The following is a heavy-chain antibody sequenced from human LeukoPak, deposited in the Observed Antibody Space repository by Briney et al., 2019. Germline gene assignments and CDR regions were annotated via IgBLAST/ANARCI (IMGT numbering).Heavy chain of an antibody. D-gene: IGHD2-15*01. CDR1: GYSFTSYW. CDR2: IYSGDSDT. J-gene: IGHJ4*02. CDR3: ARRLCSGGSCYYFDY. Sequence: GESLKISCKGSGYSFTSYWIGWVRRMPGKGVEWMGMIYSGDSDTRYSPSFQGQVTISADKSTSTASLQWSSLKASDSAMYYCARRLCSGGSCYYFDYWGQGTLVTVSS. V-gene: IGHV5-51*01.